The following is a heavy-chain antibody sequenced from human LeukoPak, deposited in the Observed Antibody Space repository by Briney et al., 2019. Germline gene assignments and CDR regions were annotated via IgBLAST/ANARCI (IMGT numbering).Heavy chain of an antibody. CDR1: GGSISSYY. CDR3: ARGRVPELSYYYCGMDV. V-gene: IGHV4-59*01. Sequence: SETLSLTCTVSGGSISSYYWSWIRQPPGKGLEWIGYIYYSGSTNYNPSLKSRVTISVDTSKYQFSLKLSSVTAADTAVYYCARGRVPELSYYYCGMDVWGQGTTVTVSS. J-gene: IGHJ6*02. CDR2: IYYSGST. D-gene: IGHD5-24*01.